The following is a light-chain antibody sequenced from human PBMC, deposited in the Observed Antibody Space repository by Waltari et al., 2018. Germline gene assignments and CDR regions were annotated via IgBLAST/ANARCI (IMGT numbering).Light chain of an antibody. CDR3: LQTYSTLMFS. CDR1: HSITNY. Sequence: DIQITHSPSSLSAAVGDSVTMTCRARHSITNYLSWYQHNLGEAPNPRVYDASTLVSGVPSRFNGSGSGTEFTLTISSLQPEDLATYYCLQTYSTLMFSFGPGTKVDL. CDR2: DAS. J-gene: IGKJ3*01. V-gene: IGKV1-39*01.